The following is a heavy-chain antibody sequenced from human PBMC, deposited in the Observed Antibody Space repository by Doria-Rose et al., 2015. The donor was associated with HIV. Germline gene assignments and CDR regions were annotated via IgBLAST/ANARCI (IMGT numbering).Heavy chain of an antibody. D-gene: IGHD6-25*01. Sequence: QVQLVQSGAEVKKPGASVKVSCKASGYSFSGYYMHWVRQAPGQGLEWMGGINLIAGGIYHAQKFQGRVAMTRDTSISTAYMELSRLRSDDTAVYYCAGASGRGYRFFDFWGQGTLVIVPS. CDR2: INLIAGGI. J-gene: IGHJ4*02. V-gene: IGHV1-2*02. CDR1: GYSFSGYY. CDR3: AGASGRGYRFFDF.